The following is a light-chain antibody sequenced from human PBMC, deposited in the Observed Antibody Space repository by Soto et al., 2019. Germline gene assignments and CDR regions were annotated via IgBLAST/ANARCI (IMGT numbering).Light chain of an antibody. CDR2: EGS. CDR3: SSYASSTTPYV. J-gene: IGLJ1*01. CDR1: SSDVGSYNL. V-gene: IGLV2-14*02. Sequence: QSALTQPASVSGSPGQSITISCTGTSSDVGSYNLVSWYQQHPGKAPKLMIYEGSKRPSGVSNRFSGSKSGNTASLTISGLQAEDEADHYCSSYASSTTPYVFGTGTKVTVL.